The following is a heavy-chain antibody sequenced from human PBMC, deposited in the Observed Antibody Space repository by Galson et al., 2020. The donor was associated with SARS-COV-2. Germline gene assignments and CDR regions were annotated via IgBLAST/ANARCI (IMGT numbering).Heavy chain of an antibody. CDR2: FNPNSGGT. CDR3: ARDEGGVTTTLWYFDL. V-gene: IGHV1-2*02. D-gene: IGHD4-17*01. Sequence: ASVTASCKASGYTFTDYYIHWVRQAPGQGLEWMGWFNPNSGGTDLAQRFQGRVTMTRDTSISTAYMELIRLRSDDTAVYYCARDEGGVTTTLWYFDLWGRGTLVTVSS. CDR1: GYTFTDYY. J-gene: IGHJ2*01.